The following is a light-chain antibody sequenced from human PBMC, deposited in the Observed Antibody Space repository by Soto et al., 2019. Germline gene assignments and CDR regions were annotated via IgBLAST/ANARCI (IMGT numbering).Light chain of an antibody. J-gene: IGLJ1*01. Sequence: QSVLTQPACVSASPGQSIAISCTGSSSDVGGYNYVSWYQQHPGKAPKLMIYDVSNRPSGVSNRFSGSKSGNTASLTISGLQAEDEADYYCSSYTSSTTYVFGAGTKLTVL. CDR1: SSDVGGYNY. V-gene: IGLV2-14*01. CDR2: DVS. CDR3: SSYTSSTTYV.